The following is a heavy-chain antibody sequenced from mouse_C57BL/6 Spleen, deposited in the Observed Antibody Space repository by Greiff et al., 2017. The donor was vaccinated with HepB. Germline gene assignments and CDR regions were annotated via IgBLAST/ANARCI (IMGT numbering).Heavy chain of an antibody. CDR2: IYPSDSET. D-gene: IGHD1-1*01. V-gene: IGHV1-61*01. J-gene: IGHJ2*01. Sequence: QVQLQQPGAELVRPGSSVKLSCKASGYTFTSYWMDWVKQRPGQGLEWIGNIYPSDSETHYNQKFKDKATLTVDKSSSTAYMQLSSLTSEDSAVYYCALITTVVAPVDYWGQGTTRTVSS. CDR1: GYTFTSYW. CDR3: ALITTVVAPVDY.